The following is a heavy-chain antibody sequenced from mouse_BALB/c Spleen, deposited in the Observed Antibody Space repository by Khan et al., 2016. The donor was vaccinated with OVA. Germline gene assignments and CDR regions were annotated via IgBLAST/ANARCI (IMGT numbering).Heavy chain of an antibody. D-gene: IGHD2-2*01. CDR2: IYPGSGSP. V-gene: IGHV1-77*01. Sequence: QVQLKESGPELVKPGASVKMSCKAAGYTFTDYVMNWVKQRTGQGLEWIGQIYPGSGSPYYNEKFKGKATLTADKSSNTAYMQLSSLTSDDSADYFCGRGGYDAFAYWGQGTLVTVSA. CDR3: GRGGYDAFAY. CDR1: GYTFTDYV. J-gene: IGHJ3*01.